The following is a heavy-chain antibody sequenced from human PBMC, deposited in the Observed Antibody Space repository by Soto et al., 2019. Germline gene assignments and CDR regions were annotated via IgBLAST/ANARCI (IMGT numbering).Heavy chain of an antibody. CDR3: VRARATDSRPDY. Sequence: EVQLVESGGGLVKPGGSLRLSCVVSGFTFSLYSMIWVRQAPGKGLEWVSSISSSSSFVYYADSLRGRFTISRDNAKNSLYLQMDSLRAEDTAVYYCVRARATDSRPDYWGQGSLVTVSS. CDR2: ISSSSSFV. J-gene: IGHJ4*02. D-gene: IGHD3-22*01. V-gene: IGHV3-21*01. CDR1: GFTFSLYS.